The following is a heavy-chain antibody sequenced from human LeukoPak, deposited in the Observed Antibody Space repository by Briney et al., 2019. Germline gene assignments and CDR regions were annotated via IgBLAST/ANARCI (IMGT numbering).Heavy chain of an antibody. CDR1: GGSFSGYY. CDR2: INHSGST. Sequence: SETLSLTCAVYGGSFSGYYWSWIRQPPGKGLEWIGEINHSGSTNYNPSLKSRVTISVDTSKNQFSLKLSSVTAADTAVYYCARAFSMVRGVFMFDHWGQGTLVTVSS. V-gene: IGHV4-34*01. D-gene: IGHD3-10*01. CDR3: ARAFSMVRGVFMFDH. J-gene: IGHJ4*02.